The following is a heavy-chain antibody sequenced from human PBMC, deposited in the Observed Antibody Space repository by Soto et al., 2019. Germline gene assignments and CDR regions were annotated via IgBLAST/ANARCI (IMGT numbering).Heavy chain of an antibody. CDR1: GFTLSSFA. CDR3: ARRTDRSYGSFDY. J-gene: IGHJ4*02. D-gene: IGHD1-26*01. CDR2: SSGSGSST. Sequence: PGGSLRLSCAASGFTLSSFAMSWVRQAPGKGLEWVSASSGSGSSTYYADSVKGRFTVSRDNSKNTLYLQMNSLRAEDTAVYYCARRTDRSYGSFDYWGQGTLVTVSS. V-gene: IGHV3-23*01.